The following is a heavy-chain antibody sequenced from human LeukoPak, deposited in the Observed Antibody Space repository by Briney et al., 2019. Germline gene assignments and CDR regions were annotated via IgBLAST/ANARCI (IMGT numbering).Heavy chain of an antibody. CDR2: ISYDGSNK. CDR3: AKDRNDSPFY. D-gene: IGHD3-22*01. CDR1: GFTFRSYG. J-gene: IGHJ4*02. Sequence: PGGSLRLSCAASGFTFRSYGMHWVRQAPGKGLEWVAVISYDGSNKYYADSVKGRFTISRDNSKNTLYLQMNSLRAEDTAVYYCAKDRNDSPFYWGQGTLVTVSS. V-gene: IGHV3-30*18.